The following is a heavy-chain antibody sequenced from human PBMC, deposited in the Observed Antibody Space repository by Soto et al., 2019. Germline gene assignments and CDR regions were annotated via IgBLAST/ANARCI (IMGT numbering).Heavy chain of an antibody. V-gene: IGHV3-23*01. Sequence: EVQLLESGGGLVQPGGSLRLSCAASGLTFNSYAMSWVRQAPGKGLEWVSGIRGSGGTTWYADSVKGRFTISRDNSKNTLYLQMNSLRAEDTAVYYCAATAGSFYHRLWHYSMDVWGRGTTVTVSS. CDR1: GLTFNSYA. CDR3: AATAGSFYHRLWHYSMDV. D-gene: IGHD3-10*01. J-gene: IGHJ6*03. CDR2: IRGSGGTT.